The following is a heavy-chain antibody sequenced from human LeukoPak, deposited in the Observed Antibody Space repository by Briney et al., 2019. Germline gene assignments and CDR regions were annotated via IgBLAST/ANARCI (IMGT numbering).Heavy chain of an antibody. CDR1: GFTLSNYG. CDR2: IRYDGTNK. V-gene: IGHV3-30*02. D-gene: IGHD1-26*01. J-gene: IGHJ4*02. CDR3: AKASRGSSYEENY. Sequence: GGSLRLSCAASGFTLSNYGMHWVRQAPGKGLEWVAFIRYDGTNKYYVDSVKGRFTISRDNSKNTLYLQVNSLRAEDTAVYYCAKASRGSSYEENYWGQGTLVTVSS.